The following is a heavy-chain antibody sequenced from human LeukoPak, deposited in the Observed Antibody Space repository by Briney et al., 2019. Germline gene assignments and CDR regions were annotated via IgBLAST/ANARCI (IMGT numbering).Heavy chain of an antibody. CDR2: INHSGST. D-gene: IGHD2-2*01. CDR1: GGSFSGYY. V-gene: IGHV4-34*01. CDR3: ARAPDCSSTSCHGFFDY. J-gene: IGHJ4*02. Sequence: SETLSLTCAVYGGSFSGYYWSWIRQPPGKGLEWIGEINHSGSTNYNASLKSRVTISVDTSKNQFSLKLSSVTAADTAVYYCARAPDCSSTSCHGFFDYWGQGTLVTVSS.